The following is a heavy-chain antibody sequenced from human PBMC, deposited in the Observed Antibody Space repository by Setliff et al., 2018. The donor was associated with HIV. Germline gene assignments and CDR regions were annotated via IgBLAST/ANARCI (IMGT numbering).Heavy chain of an antibody. CDR3: ATEEGTTVHRIGF. D-gene: IGHD4-17*01. CDR1: GDSISSSTYC. J-gene: IGHJ4*02. Sequence: SETRSLTCTVSGDSISSSTYCWGWIRQPPGKGLEWIGSICGTWKTYYNPSLKSRVTISVDTSKNQLSLKTTSVTAADTAVYYCATEEGTTVHRIGFWGQGTLVTVSS. V-gene: IGHV4-39*07. CDR2: ICGTWKT.